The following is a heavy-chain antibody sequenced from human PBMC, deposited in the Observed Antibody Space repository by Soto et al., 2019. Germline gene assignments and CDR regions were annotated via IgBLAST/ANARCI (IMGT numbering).Heavy chain of an antibody. J-gene: IGHJ4*02. Sequence: EVRLVESGGDLVQPGGSLRLSCAASGFTFASSWMNWVRQVPGEGLVWVSRIDPSGTTTHYADSVKGRFIISRDNAKNTLYLQMSGLRAEDTAVYYCARGLGGTSSFDFWGQGTLVSVSS. V-gene: IGHV3-74*01. CDR1: GFTFASSW. CDR2: IDPSGTTT. D-gene: IGHD2-15*01. CDR3: ARGLGGTSSFDF.